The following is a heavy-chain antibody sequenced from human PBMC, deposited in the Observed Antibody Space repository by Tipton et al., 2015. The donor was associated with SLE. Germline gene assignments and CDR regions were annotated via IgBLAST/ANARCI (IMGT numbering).Heavy chain of an antibody. J-gene: IGHJ5*02. CDR1: EFTVSSNY. CDR3: AGDDYASGIT. D-gene: IGHD3-10*01. CDR2: ISSSSRYI. Sequence: VQLVQSGGGLVQPGGSLRLSCAVSEFTVSSNYITWVRQAPGKGLEWVSSISSSSRYIYHAESLKGRFTISRDNAKNSLYLQMNSLRVEDTAVYFCAGDDYASGITWGQGTLVTVSS. V-gene: IGHV3-21*03.